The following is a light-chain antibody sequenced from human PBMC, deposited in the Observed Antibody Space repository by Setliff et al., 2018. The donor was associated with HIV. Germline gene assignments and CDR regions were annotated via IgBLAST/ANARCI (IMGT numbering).Light chain of an antibody. J-gene: IGKJ2*01. CDR2: GAA. Sequence: EIMMTQSPATLSVSPGERATLSCRASQSVRSNLAWYQQKPGQAPSLLMYGAATRATGFPARFSGSGFGTEFTLTTSSMQSEDVAIYYCQQYNTWPKTFGQGTKVDIK. V-gene: IGKV3-15*01. CDR3: QQYNTWPKT. CDR1: QSVRSN.